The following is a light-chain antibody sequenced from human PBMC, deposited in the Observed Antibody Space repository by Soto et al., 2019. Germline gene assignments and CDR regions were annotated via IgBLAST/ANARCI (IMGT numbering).Light chain of an antibody. V-gene: IGKV3-15*01. CDR3: QQYGNWPGT. Sequence: EIVMTQSPAILSVSQGERATLSCRASRSVGSTLAWYQQRLGQAPRLLIYGASTRASGIPVRFSGSGSGTEFTLTISSLQSDDFAFYYCQQYGNWPGTFGQGTKLEIK. J-gene: IGKJ2*01. CDR2: GAS. CDR1: RSVGST.